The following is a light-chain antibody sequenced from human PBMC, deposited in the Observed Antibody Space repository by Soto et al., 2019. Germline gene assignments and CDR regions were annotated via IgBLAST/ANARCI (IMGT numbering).Light chain of an antibody. CDR3: AAWDDTLNGRYV. CDR1: NSNIGINT. Sequence: QSVLTQPPSASGTPGQRVTISCSGSNSNIGINTVSWYQQVPGTAPRDLIYADNQRPSGVPDRFSGSKSGTSASLAISWLQSEDEAAYYCAAWDDTLNGRYVFGTGTKLTVL. V-gene: IGLV1-44*01. J-gene: IGLJ1*01. CDR2: ADN.